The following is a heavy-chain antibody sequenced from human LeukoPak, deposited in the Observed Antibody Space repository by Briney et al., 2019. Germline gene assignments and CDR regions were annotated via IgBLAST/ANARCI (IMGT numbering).Heavy chain of an antibody. Sequence: SETLSLTCTLSDYSISSYYYWGWIRQPPGKGLEWIGSIYYSGSTYYNPSLKSRVTISVDTSKNQFSLKLSSVTAADTAVYYCARGLNNWNPPHQDYWGQGTLVTVSS. CDR1: DYSISSYYY. CDR2: IYYSGST. CDR3: ARGLNNWNPPHQDY. J-gene: IGHJ4*02. V-gene: IGHV4-38-2*02. D-gene: IGHD1-20*01.